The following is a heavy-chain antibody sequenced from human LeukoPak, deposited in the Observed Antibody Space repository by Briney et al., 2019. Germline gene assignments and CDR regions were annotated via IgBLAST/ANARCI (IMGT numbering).Heavy chain of an antibody. J-gene: IGHJ6*02. V-gene: IGHV3-30-3*01. D-gene: IGHD6-19*01. CDR2: ISYDGSNK. Sequence: AGGPLRLSCAASGFTFSSCAMHWVRQAPGKGLEWVAVISYDGSNKYYADSVKGRFTISRDNSKNTLYLQMNSLRAEDTAVYYCAREPGIAVWSWFCASWCYYYGMDVWGQGTTVTVSS. CDR3: AREPGIAVWSWFCASWCYYYGMDV. CDR1: GFTFSSCA.